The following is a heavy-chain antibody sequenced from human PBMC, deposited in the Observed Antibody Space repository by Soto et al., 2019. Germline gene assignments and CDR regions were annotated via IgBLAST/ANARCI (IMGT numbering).Heavy chain of an antibody. CDR2: IKSKTDGGTT. CDR3: TTSPGDQDTAMVYYFDY. J-gene: IGHJ4*02. D-gene: IGHD5-18*01. V-gene: IGHV3-15*01. Sequence: EVQLVESGGGLVKPGGSLRLSCAASGFTFSNAWMSWVRQAPGKGLEWVGRIKSKTDGGTTDYAAPVKGRFTISRDDSKNTLYLQMNSLKTEDTAVYYCTTSPGDQDTAMVYYFDYWGQGTLVTVSS. CDR1: GFTFSNAW.